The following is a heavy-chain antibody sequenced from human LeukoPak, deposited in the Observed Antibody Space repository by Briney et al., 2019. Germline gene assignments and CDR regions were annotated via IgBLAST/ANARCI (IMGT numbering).Heavy chain of an antibody. Sequence: GGSLRLSCAASGFTFSSYAMNWVRQAPGKGLEWVSGISGSGGSTYYADSVKGRFTISRDNSKNTLYLQMNSLRAEDTAVYYCAIGRGIVVVTGPDYWGQGTLVTVSS. J-gene: IGHJ4*02. V-gene: IGHV3-23*01. CDR1: GFTFSSYA. CDR2: ISGSGGST. D-gene: IGHD2-21*02. CDR3: AIGRGIVVVTGPDY.